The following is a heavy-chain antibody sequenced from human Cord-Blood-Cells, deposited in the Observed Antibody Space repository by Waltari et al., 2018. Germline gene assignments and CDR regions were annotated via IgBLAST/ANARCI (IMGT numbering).Heavy chain of an antibody. V-gene: IGHV1-2*02. CDR2: INPNSGGT. Sequence: QVQLVQSGAEVKKPGASVQVSCRASGYTFTGHSIPWGRQAPGQGLEWMGWINPNSGGTNYAQKFQGRVTMTRDTSISTAYMELSRLRSDDTAVYYCARDRGGIGNWGQGTLVTVSS. D-gene: IGHD3-10*01. J-gene: IGHJ4*02. CDR3: ARDRGGIGN. CDR1: GYTFTGHS.